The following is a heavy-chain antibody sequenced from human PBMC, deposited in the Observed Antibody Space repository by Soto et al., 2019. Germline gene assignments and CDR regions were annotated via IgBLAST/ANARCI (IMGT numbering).Heavy chain of an antibody. CDR2: IYPSGTS. V-gene: IGHV4-30-2*06. Sequence: KPSETLSLTCAVSGDSISGGGFSWNWIRQSPGKGLEWIGYIYPSGTSYYNPSLKSRVTISVDKSQNQFSLRLSSMTAADTAVYYCARGHYFGSGRTDWGHGTLVTVSS. J-gene: IGHJ1*01. CDR3: ARGHYFGSGRTD. CDR1: GDSISGGGFS. D-gene: IGHD3-10*01.